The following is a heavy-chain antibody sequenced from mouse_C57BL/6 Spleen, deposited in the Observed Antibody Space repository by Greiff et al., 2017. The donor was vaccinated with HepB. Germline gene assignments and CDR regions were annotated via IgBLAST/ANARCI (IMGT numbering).Heavy chain of an antibody. Sequence: QVQLQQSGAELAKPGASVKLSCKASGYTFTSYWMHWVKQRPGKGLEWIGYINPSSGYTKYNQKFKDKATLTADKSSSTAYMQLSSLTYVDSAVYYCAISEFATTVGARDYYAMGYWGQGTSVTVSS. CDR2: INPSSGYT. CDR3: AISEFATTVGARDYYAMGY. D-gene: IGHD1-1*01. J-gene: IGHJ4*01. CDR1: GYTFTSYW. V-gene: IGHV1-7*01.